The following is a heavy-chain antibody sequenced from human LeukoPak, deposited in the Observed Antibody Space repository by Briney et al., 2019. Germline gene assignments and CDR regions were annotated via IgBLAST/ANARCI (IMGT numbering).Heavy chain of an antibody. D-gene: IGHD2-15*01. CDR1: GFTFSSYG. J-gene: IGHJ4*02. Sequence: GGSLRLSCAASGFTFSSYGMHWVRQAPGKGLEWVAVISYDESNKYYADSVKGRFTISRDNSKNTLYLQMNSLRAEDTAVYYCAKDNSGYLDYWGQGTLVTVSS. CDR3: AKDNSGYLDY. CDR2: ISYDESNK. V-gene: IGHV3-30*18.